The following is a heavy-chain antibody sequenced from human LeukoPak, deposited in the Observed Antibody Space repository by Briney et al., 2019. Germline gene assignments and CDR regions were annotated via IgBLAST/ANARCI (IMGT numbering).Heavy chain of an antibody. CDR3: AKDVSPLGWSLDS. CDR1: GFTFSSYA. J-gene: IGHJ4*02. CDR2: ITASGSST. Sequence: GGSLRLSCAASGFTFSSYAMTWVRQAPGKGLDWVATITASGSSTFHADSVKGRFTISRDNSKYTLYLLVDSLRAEETAIYYCAKDVSPLGWSLDSWGQGVPVTVSS. V-gene: IGHV3-23*01. D-gene: IGHD2-15*01.